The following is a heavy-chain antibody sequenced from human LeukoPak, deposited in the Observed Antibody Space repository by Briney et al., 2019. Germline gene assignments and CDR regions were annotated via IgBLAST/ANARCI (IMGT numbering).Heavy chain of an antibody. CDR2: IYTSGST. Sequence: SQTLSLTCNVSGGSISSGSYYWSWIRQPAGKGLEWIGRIYTSGSTNYNPSLKSRVTISVDTSKNQFSLKLSSVTAADTAVYYCARGYCTNGVCYPLDYWGQGTLVTVSS. CDR1: GGSISSGSYY. D-gene: IGHD2-8*01. CDR3: ARGYCTNGVCYPLDY. V-gene: IGHV4-61*02. J-gene: IGHJ4*02.